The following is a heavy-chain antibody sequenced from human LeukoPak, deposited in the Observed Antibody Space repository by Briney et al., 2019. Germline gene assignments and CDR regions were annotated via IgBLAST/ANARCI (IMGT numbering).Heavy chain of an antibody. Sequence: GGSLRLSCAASGFTFSSFGMHWVRQSPGKGLEWVAFVRYDGNNKYYADSVKGRFTISRDNSKNTLYLQMNSLRGEDTAVYYCARGGGELTFWGQGTLVTVSS. CDR2: VRYDGNNK. J-gene: IGHJ4*02. V-gene: IGHV3-30*02. CDR1: GFTFSSFG. D-gene: IGHD1-7*01. CDR3: ARGGGELTF.